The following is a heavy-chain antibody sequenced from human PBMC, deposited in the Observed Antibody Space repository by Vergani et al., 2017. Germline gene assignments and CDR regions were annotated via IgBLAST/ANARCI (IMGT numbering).Heavy chain of an antibody. CDR2: LCPSGST. D-gene: IGHD7-27*01. V-gene: IGHV4-4*07. CDR1: GAPISYWC. Sequence: QVQMQESGPGLVKTSETLSLTCSASGAPISYWCWSWLRQPAGKGLEWIGRLCPSGSTNYKPSLKSRVTMSIDTSKNQFSLTLTSVTAADTAVYYCATGAGPFDIWGQGTLVTVSS. CDR3: ATGAGPFDI. J-gene: IGHJ4*02.